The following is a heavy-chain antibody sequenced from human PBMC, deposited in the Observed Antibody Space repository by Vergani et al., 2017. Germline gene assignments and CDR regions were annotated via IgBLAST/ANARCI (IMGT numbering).Heavy chain of an antibody. CDR3: AREGYSSSWYGYYYYYMDV. CDR2: IIPIFGTA. CDR1: GGTFSSYA. J-gene: IGHJ6*03. Sequence: QVQLVQSGAEVKKPGSSVKVSCKASGGTFSSYAISWVRQAPGQGLEWMGGIIPIFGTANYAQKFQGRVTITADESTSTAYMELRSLRSDDTAVYYCAREGYSSSWYGYYYYYMDVWGKGTTVTVS. D-gene: IGHD6-13*01. V-gene: IGHV1-69*01.